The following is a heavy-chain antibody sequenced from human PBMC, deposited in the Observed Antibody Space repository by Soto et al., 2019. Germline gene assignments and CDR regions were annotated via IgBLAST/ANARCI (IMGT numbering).Heavy chain of an antibody. CDR3: AHSLGFDL. CDR2: IYYSGST. CDR1: GGSISSSSYY. V-gene: IGHV4-39*01. J-gene: IGHJ2*01. D-gene: IGHD5-18*01. Sequence: PSATLSLTCTVSGGSISSSSYYWGWIRQPPGKGLEWIGSIYYSGSTYYNPSLKSRVTISVDTSKNQFSLKLSSVTAADTAVYYCAHSLGFDLWGRGTLVTVSS.